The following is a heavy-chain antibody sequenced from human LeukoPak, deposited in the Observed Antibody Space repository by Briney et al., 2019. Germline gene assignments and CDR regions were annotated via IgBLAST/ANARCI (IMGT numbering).Heavy chain of an antibody. CDR3: ARGSRWCSGGSCYSSDDAFDI. CDR2: ISSSSSYI. J-gene: IGHJ3*02. CDR1: GFTFSDYS. V-gene: IGHV3-21*01. D-gene: IGHD2-15*01. Sequence: PGESLRLSCAASGFTFSDYSMNWVRQAPGKGLEWVSSISSSSSYIFYADSVKGRFTISRDNAKNSLYLQMNSLRAEDTAVYYCARGSRWCSGGSCYSSDDAFDIWGQGTMVTVSS.